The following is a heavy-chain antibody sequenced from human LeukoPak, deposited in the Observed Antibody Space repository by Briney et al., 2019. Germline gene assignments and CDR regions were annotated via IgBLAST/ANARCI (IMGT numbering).Heavy chain of an antibody. V-gene: IGHV3-21*01. CDR1: GFSFSSYS. CDR3: AREPAGAAGLFNY. J-gene: IGHJ4*02. CDR2: ISGSSPNT. D-gene: IGHD6-13*01. Sequence: GGSLRLSCAASGFSFSSYSMHWVRQAPGKGLEWVSSISGSSPNTYYTDSVKGRFTISRDNSKNTLYLQMNSLRAEDTAVYYCAREPAGAAGLFNYWGQGTLVTVSS.